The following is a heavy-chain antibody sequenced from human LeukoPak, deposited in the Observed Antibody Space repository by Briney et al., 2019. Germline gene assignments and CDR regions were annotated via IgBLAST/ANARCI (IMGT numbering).Heavy chain of an antibody. J-gene: IGHJ4*02. V-gene: IGHV1-18*01. D-gene: IGHD1-26*01. CDR1: VYTFTSYG. CDR2: VSAYNGNT. Sequence: ASVKVSCKASVYTFTSYGISWVRQAPGQGLEWMGWVSAYNGNTNYAQKLQGRVTMTTDTSTSTAYMELRSLRSDDTAVYYCVREIVGATLYFDYWGQGTLVTVSS. CDR3: VREIVGATLYFDY.